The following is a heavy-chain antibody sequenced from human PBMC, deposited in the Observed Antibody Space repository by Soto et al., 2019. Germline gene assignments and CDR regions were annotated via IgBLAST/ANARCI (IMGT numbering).Heavy chain of an antibody. J-gene: IGHJ6*03. Sequence: PSETLSLTCTVSGGSISSYYWSWIRQPPGKGLEWIGYIYYSGSTNYNPSLKSRVTISIDTSKNQFSLKLSSVTAADTAVHYCARQGYYYYYMDVWSKGTTVTVSS. CDR1: GGSISSYY. V-gene: IGHV4-59*08. CDR2: IYYSGST. CDR3: ARQGYYYYYMDV.